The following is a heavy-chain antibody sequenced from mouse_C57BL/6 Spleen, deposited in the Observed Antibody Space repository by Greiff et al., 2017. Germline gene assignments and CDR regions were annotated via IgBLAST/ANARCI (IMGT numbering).Heavy chain of an antibody. Sequence: QVQLQQSGPELVKPGASVKISCKASGYAFSSSWMNWVKQRPGKGLEWIGRIYPGDGDTNYNGKFKGKATLTADKPSSTAYMQLSSLTSEDSAVYYCARGDYDYDGGFDVWGTGTTVTVSS. V-gene: IGHV1-82*01. CDR1: GYAFSSSW. D-gene: IGHD2-4*01. J-gene: IGHJ1*03. CDR2: IYPGDGDT. CDR3: ARGDYDYDGGFDV.